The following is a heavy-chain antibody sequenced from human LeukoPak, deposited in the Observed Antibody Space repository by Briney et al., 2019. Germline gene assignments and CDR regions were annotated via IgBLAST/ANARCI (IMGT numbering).Heavy chain of an antibody. V-gene: IGHV1-69*06. J-gene: IGHJ6*03. CDR2: IIPIFGTA. CDR1: GGTFSSYA. CDR3: ARDTFTNGYYGAYYYYMDV. D-gene: IGHD2-8*01. Sequence: ASVKVSCKASGGTFSSYAISWVRQAPGQGLEWMGGIIPIFGTANYAQKFQGRVTITADKSTSTAYMELSSLRSEDTAVYYCARDTFTNGYYGAYYYYMDVWGQGTTVTISS.